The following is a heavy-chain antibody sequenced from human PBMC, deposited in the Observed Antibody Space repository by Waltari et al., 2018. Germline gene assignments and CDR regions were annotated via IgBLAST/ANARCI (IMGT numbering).Heavy chain of an antibody. V-gene: IGHV3-7*01. J-gene: IGHJ3*02. Sequence: EVQLVESGGGLVQPGGSLRLSCAASGFTFSSYWMSWVRQAPGKGLEWVVNIKQDGSEKYYVDSVKGRFTISRDNAKNSLYLQMNSLRAEDTAVYYCASWGFSSSWDAFDIWGQGTMVTVSS. CDR1: GFTFSSYW. D-gene: IGHD6-13*01. CDR2: IKQDGSEK. CDR3: ASWGFSSSWDAFDI.